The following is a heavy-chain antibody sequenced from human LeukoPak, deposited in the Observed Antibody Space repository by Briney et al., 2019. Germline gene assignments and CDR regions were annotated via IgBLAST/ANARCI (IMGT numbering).Heavy chain of an antibody. J-gene: IGHJ4*02. CDR3: ARYSRDYGSGSSQYYFDY. D-gene: IGHD3-10*01. V-gene: IGHV1-69*13. CDR2: IIPIFGTA. CDR1: GGTFSSYA. Sequence: SVKVSCKASGGTFSSYAISWVRQAPGQGLEWMGGIIPIFGTANYAQKFQGRVTITADESTSTAYMELSSLRSEDTAVYYCARYSRDYGSGSSQYYFDYWGQGTLVTVSS.